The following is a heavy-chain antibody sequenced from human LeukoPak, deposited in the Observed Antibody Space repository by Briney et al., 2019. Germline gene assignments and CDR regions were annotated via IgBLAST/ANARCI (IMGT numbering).Heavy chain of an antibody. CDR3: ARGYSGYGDRGTDY. V-gene: IGHV3-48*04. D-gene: IGHD5-12*01. J-gene: IGHJ4*02. CDR2: ISSSSSTI. CDR1: GFTFSSYS. Sequence: GGSLRLSCAASGFTFSSYSMNWVRQAPGKGLEWVSYISSSSSTIYYADSVKGRFTISRDNAKNSLYLQMNSLRAEDTAVYYCARGYSGYGDRGTDYWGQGTLVTVSS.